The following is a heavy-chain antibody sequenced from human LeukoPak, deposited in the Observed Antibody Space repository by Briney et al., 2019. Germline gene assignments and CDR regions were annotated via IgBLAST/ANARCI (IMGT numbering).Heavy chain of an antibody. CDR1: GGSISSSSYY. Sequence: SETLSLTCTVSGGSISSSSYYWGWIRQPPGKGLEWIGSIYYSGSTNYNPSLKSRVTISVDKSKNQFSLKLSSVTAADTAVYYCARASIVVVVAATRWNWFDPWGQGTLVTVSS. CDR2: IYYSGST. CDR3: ARASIVVVVAATRWNWFDP. V-gene: IGHV4-39*07. D-gene: IGHD2-15*01. J-gene: IGHJ5*02.